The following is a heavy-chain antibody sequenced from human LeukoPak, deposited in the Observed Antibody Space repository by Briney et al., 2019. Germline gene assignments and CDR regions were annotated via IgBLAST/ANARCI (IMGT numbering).Heavy chain of an antibody. V-gene: IGHV1-69*13. D-gene: IGHD1-26*01. CDR3: AREGVGYSGSPWYFDY. J-gene: IGHJ4*02. CDR1: GGTFSSYA. CDR2: IIPIFGTA. Sequence: SVKVSCKAFGGTFSSYAISWVRQAPGQGLEWMGGIIPIFGTANYAQKFQGRVTITADESTSTAYMELSSLRSEDTAVYYCAREGVGYSGSPWYFDYWGQGTLVTVSS.